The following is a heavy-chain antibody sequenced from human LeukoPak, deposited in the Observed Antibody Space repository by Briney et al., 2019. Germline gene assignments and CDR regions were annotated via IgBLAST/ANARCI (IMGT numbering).Heavy chain of an antibody. CDR3: AKGAAGTLVGHYFDS. V-gene: IGHV3-23*01. Sequence: QPGGSMRLSCAASGFTFSSYAMSWVRQAPGKGLEWVSSIRGSGGDTHYADSVKGRFSISRDNSKNTLYVQMNSLGAEDTAVYYCAKGAAGTLVGHYFDSWGQGTLVTVSS. D-gene: IGHD2-21*01. CDR1: GFTFSSYA. CDR2: IRGSGGDT. J-gene: IGHJ4*02.